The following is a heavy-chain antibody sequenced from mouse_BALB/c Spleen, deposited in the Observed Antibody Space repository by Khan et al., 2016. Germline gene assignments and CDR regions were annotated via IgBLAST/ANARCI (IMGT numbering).Heavy chain of an antibody. Sequence: QVRLQQSGAELMKPGASVKISCKATDYTFGSYWIEWMEQRPGHGLEWIGEILPGSGSTNYNEKFKGKATFTADTSSNTAYMQLSSLTSEGSAVYFCARYGNYAMDYWGQGTSVTVSS. V-gene: IGHV1-9*01. CDR1: DYTFGSYW. CDR2: ILPGSGST. D-gene: IGHD2-1*01. CDR3: ARYGNYAMDY. J-gene: IGHJ4*01.